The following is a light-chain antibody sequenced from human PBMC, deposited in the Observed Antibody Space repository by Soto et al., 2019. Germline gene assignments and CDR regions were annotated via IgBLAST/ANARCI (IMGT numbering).Light chain of an antibody. Sequence: IHMTHSPSSLSASVLYRVTITFLAIQSIIIYLNCYQQKPGKAPKLLIYAASSLQSGVPSRFTGSGSGTDFTLTISSLQPEDFASYYCQQSYSALTFGGGTKVDIK. J-gene: IGKJ4*01. CDR3: QQSYSALT. CDR2: AAS. CDR1: QSIIIY. V-gene: IGKV1-39*01.